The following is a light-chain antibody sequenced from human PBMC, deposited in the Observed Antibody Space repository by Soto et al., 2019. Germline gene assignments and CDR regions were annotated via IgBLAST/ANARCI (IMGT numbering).Light chain of an antibody. CDR1: QSVSSN. V-gene: IGKV3-15*01. Sequence: EIVMTQSPATLSVSPGERATLSCRASQSVSSNLAWYQQKPGQAPRLLIYGASTRATGIPARFSGSGSGTEFTLTISSLQSEDFAVYYCQQYNYWPPFFGGGTRWIS. CDR3: QQYNYWPPF. J-gene: IGKJ4*01. CDR2: GAS.